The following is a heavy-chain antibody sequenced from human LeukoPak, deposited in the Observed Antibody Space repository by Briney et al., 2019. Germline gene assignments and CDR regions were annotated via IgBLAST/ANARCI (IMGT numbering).Heavy chain of an antibody. J-gene: IGHJ4*02. CDR1: GGSISSYY. D-gene: IGHD3-10*01. CDR3: ARAGSGAFDY. CDR2: IYYSGST. V-gene: IGHV4-59*01. Sequence: SETLSLTCAVSGGSISSYYWSWIRQPPGKGLEWIGYIYYSGSTNYNPSLKSRVTISVDTSKNQFSLKLSSVTAADTAVYYCARAGSGAFDYWGQGTLVTVSS.